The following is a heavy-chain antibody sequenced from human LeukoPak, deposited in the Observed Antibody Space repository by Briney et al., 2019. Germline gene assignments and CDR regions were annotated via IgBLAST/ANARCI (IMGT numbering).Heavy chain of an antibody. Sequence: GGSLRLSCVGTGFSFSTYGMTWVRQAPGKGLEWVSLISGTGGSIYYAESVKGRFTISRDNFKNTMYLQMNSLRAEDTAVYYCAREDYYGSGSPWYFDLWGRGTLVTVSS. D-gene: IGHD3-10*01. V-gene: IGHV3-23*01. J-gene: IGHJ2*01. CDR2: ISGTGGSI. CDR1: GFSFSTYG. CDR3: AREDYYGSGSPWYFDL.